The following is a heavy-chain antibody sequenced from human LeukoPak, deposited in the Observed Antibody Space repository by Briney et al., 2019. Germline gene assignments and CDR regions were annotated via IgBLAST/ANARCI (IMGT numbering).Heavy chain of an antibody. Sequence: ASVKVSCKASGYTFTSYGISWVRQAPGQGVEWMGWISAYNGNTNYAQKLQGRVTMTTDTSTSTAYMELRSLRSDDTAVYYCARAGAVEYSSSWYVSDYWGQGTLVTVSS. CDR2: ISAYNGNT. V-gene: IGHV1-18*01. D-gene: IGHD6-13*01. CDR1: GYTFTSYG. J-gene: IGHJ4*02. CDR3: ARAGAVEYSSSWYVSDY.